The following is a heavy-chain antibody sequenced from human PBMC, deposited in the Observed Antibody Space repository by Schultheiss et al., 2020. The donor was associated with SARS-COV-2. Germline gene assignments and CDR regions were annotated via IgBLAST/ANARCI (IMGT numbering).Heavy chain of an antibody. J-gene: IGHJ4*02. CDR1: RGSISSYS. V-gene: IGHV4-59*01. Sequence: SETLSLTCTVSRGSISSYSWSWLRQPPGKGLEWIGYIYYSGSTNYNPSLRNRVTISADTSENQFSLKLSSVTAADTAVYYCARDTFCSGGSCEWGQGTLVTVSS. CDR3: ARDTFCSGGSCE. D-gene: IGHD2-15*01. CDR2: IYYSGST.